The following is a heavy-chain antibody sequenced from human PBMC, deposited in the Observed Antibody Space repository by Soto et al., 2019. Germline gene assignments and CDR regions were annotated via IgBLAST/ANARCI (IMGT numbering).Heavy chain of an antibody. CDR2: IYYSGST. Sequence: PSETLSLTCTVSGGSISSYYWSWIRQPPGKGLEWIGYIYYSGSTNYNPSLKSRVTISVDTSKNQFSLKLSSVTAADTAVYYCAREGTYDSSGYYLPTYRYYGMDVWGQGTTVTVSS. CDR3: AREGTYDSSGYYLPTYRYYGMDV. CDR1: GGSISSYY. D-gene: IGHD3-22*01. V-gene: IGHV4-59*01. J-gene: IGHJ6*02.